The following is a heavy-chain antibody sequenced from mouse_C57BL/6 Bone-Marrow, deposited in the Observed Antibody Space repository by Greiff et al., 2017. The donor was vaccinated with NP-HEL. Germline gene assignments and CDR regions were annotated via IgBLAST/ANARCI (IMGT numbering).Heavy chain of an antibody. CDR1: GFTFTDYY. V-gene: IGHV7-3*01. D-gene: IGHD1-1*01. J-gene: IGHJ1*03. Sequence: EVKLMESGGGLVQPGGSLSLSCAASGFTFTDYYMSWVRQPPGKALEWLGFIRNKANGYTKEYSASVKGRFTISRDNSHSILYLQMNALRAEDSATYYCARCEYYGSSDRGYVDVWGTGTTVTVSS. CDR2: IRNKANGYTK. CDR3: ARCEYYGSSDRGYVDV.